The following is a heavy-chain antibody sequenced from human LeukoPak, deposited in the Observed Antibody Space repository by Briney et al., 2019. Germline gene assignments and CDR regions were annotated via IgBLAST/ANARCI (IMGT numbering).Heavy chain of an antibody. J-gene: IGHJ4*02. Sequence: GGSLRLPCAASGFTVSSNDMTWVRQAPGKGLEWVSVIYKSGNTFYSDSVKGRFTISRDNSKNTVYLQMDSLRAEDTAVYYCARYTSGSYFDSWGQGTLVTVSS. CDR1: GFTVSSND. D-gene: IGHD6-19*01. CDR3: ARYTSGSYFDS. CDR2: IYKSGNT. V-gene: IGHV3-53*01.